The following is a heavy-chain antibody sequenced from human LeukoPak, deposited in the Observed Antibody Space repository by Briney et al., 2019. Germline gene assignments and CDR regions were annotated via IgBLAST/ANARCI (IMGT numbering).Heavy chain of an antibody. CDR3: ASSLLYGEGYFDL. CDR2: IYSGGST. V-gene: IGHV3-53*01. Sequence: GGSLRLSCAASGFTVSSNYVSWVRQAPGKGLEWVSVIYSGGSTYYADSVRGRFTISRDNSRNTLYLQMNSLRAEDTAVYYCASSLLYGEGYFDLWGRGTLVTVSS. J-gene: IGHJ2*01. CDR1: GFTVSSNY. D-gene: IGHD4-17*01.